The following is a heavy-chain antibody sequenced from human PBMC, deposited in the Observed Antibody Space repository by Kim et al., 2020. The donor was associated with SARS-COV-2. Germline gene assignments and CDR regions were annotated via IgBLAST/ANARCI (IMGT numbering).Heavy chain of an antibody. Sequence: SETLSLTCAVYGGSFSGYYWSWIRQPPGKGLEWIGEINHSGSTNYNPSLKSRVTISVDTSKNQFSLKLSSVTAADTAVYYCARVSGSRRSLLLNRASPNWFDPWGQGTLVTVSS. V-gene: IGHV4-34*01. CDR1: GGSFSGYY. CDR2: INHSGST. CDR3: ARVSGSRRSLLLNRASPNWFDP. J-gene: IGHJ5*02. D-gene: IGHD3-22*01.